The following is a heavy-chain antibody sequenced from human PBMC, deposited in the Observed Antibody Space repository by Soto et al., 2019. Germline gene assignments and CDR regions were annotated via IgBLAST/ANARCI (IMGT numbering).Heavy chain of an antibody. D-gene: IGHD2-15*01. CDR2: IYYTGST. CDR3: ARLGGVIAASDFDY. Sequence: SENRSHTWTVSGGSMRTSAYYWGCVRQPPGKRLEWVGTIYYTGSTYYNPPFESRVTMSLQTSKNQFSLNLTSVTAADTAVYYCARLGGVIAASDFDYWCQGALVT. CDR1: GGSMRTSAYY. V-gene: IGHV4-39*01. J-gene: IGHJ4*02.